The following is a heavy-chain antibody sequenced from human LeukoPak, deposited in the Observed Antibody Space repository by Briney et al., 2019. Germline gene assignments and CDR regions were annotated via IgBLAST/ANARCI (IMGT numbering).Heavy chain of an antibody. CDR2: IYWDDDK. V-gene: IGHV2-5*02. CDR1: GFSLSTYGVG. Sequence: SGPTLVNPTQTLTLTCTFSGFSLSTYGVGVGWIRQPPGKALEWLALIYWDDDKHYSPSLKNRLTITKDTSKNQVVLTMTNMDPVDTATYYCAHSTTYYYDSSGYIDAFDIWGQGTMVTVSS. J-gene: IGHJ3*02. D-gene: IGHD3-22*01. CDR3: AHSTTYYYDSSGYIDAFDI.